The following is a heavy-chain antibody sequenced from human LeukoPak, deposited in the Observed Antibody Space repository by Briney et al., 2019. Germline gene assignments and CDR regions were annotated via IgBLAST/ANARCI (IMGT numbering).Heavy chain of an antibody. D-gene: IGHD3-16*01. CDR1: GGSLSGYH. CDR3: ARGHYYVWGSWASNPFDY. J-gene: IGHJ4*02. V-gene: IGHV4-34*01. Sequence: PSETLSLTCAVYGGSLSGYHWSWIRQPPGKGLEWIGEINHSGSTNYNPSLKSRVTISVDTSKNQFSLKLSSVTAADTAVYYCARGHYYVWGSWASNPFDYWGQGTLVTVSS. CDR2: INHSGST.